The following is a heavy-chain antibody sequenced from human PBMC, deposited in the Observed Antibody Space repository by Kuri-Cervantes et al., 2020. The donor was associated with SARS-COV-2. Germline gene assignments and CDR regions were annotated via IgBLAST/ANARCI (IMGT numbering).Heavy chain of an antibody. V-gene: IGHV3-30*18. CDR2: ISYDGSNK. Sequence: LSLTCAASGFTFSSYGMHWVRQAPGKGLEWVAVISYDGSNKYYADSVKGRFTISRDNSKNTLYLQMSSLRAEDTAVYYCAKEGPTGYYDSSGYYYDYYYGMDVWGQGTTVTVSS. CDR1: GFTFSSYG. D-gene: IGHD3-22*01. CDR3: AKEGPTGYYDSSGYYYDYYYGMDV. J-gene: IGHJ6*02.